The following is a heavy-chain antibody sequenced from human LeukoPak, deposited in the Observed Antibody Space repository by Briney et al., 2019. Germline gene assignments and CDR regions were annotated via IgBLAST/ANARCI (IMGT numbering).Heavy chain of an antibody. D-gene: IGHD3-22*01. CDR1: GGTFSCYT. CDR3: ARDLGYYDSSGYHGY. V-gene: IGHV1-69*04. Sequence: ASVKVSCKASGGTFSCYTISWVRQAPGQGLEWMGRIIPILGIANYAQKFQGRVTITADKSTSTAYMELSSLRSEDTAVYYCARDLGYYDSSGYHGYWGQGTLVTVSS. CDR2: IIPILGIA. J-gene: IGHJ4*02.